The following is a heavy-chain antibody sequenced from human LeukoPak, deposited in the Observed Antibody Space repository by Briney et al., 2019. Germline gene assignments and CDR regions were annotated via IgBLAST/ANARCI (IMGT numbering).Heavy chain of an antibody. J-gene: IGHJ3*02. CDR1: GFTVSRNY. V-gene: IGHV3-66*01. CDR2: IYSGGST. CDR3: ARSDGYGLVGI. Sequence: PGGSLRLSCAASGFTVSRNYMGWVRQAPGKGLEWVSVIYSGGSTYYADSVKGRFTISRDNSKNTLYLQMNSLRAEDTAVYYCARSDGYGLVGIWGQGTMVTVSS. D-gene: IGHD3-10*01.